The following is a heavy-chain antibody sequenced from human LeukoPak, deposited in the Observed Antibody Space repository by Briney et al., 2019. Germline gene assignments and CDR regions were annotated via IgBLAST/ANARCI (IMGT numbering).Heavy chain of an antibody. Sequence: GGSLRLSCAPSGFTFSIYAMTWVRQAPGKGLEWVSSINSDSSLMYYAESVKGRFTISRDNARNSLYLQMSSLRVEDTAVYYCIRDLFDDYSLDYWGQGALVTVSS. CDR3: IRDLFDDYSLDY. CDR2: INSDSSLM. CDR1: GFTFSIYA. J-gene: IGHJ4*02. V-gene: IGHV3-21*01. D-gene: IGHD3-16*01.